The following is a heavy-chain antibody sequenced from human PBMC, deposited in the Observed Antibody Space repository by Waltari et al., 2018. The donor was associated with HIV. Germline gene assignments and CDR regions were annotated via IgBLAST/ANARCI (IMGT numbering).Heavy chain of an antibody. D-gene: IGHD6-19*01. J-gene: IGHJ3*01. CDR2: IHHTGST. Sequence: QVQLQESGPGLVKPSETLSLTCTVSVGSISTYYWTWIRQPPGKGLEWIGYIHHTGSTNDSPSLKSRVTISVDTSKNQFSLNLNSVTAADTAVYYCAREPYNSAWGDAFDVWGQGTVVTVSS. V-gene: IGHV4-59*01. CDR3: AREPYNSAWGDAFDV. CDR1: VGSISTYY.